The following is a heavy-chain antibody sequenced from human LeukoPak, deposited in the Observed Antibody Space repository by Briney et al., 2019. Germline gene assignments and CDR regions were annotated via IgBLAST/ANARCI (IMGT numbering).Heavy chain of an antibody. Sequence: GGSLRLSCAASGFTIGRYWMHWVRQAPGKGLVWVSRSEGDDSTTTYADSVKGRFTVSRDTAKNTLYLHMNSLRVEDTAVYYCAKLDWLDPWGQGTLVTVSP. J-gene: IGHJ5*02. CDR3: AKLDWLDP. CDR1: GFTIGRYW. V-gene: IGHV3-74*03. CDR2: SEGDDSTT.